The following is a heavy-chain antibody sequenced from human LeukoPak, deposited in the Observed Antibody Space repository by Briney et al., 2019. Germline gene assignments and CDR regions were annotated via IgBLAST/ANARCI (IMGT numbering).Heavy chain of an antibody. J-gene: IGHJ3*02. Sequence: GASVKVSCKASRYTFTSYAMNWVRQAPGQGLEWMGWINTNTGNPTYAQGFTGRFVFSLDTSVSTAYLQISSLKAEDTAVYYCARSQDRGSSWYTGAFDIWGQGTMVTVSS. V-gene: IGHV7-4-1*02. CDR2: INTNTGNP. CDR1: RYTFTSYA. CDR3: ARSQDRGSSWYTGAFDI. D-gene: IGHD6-13*01.